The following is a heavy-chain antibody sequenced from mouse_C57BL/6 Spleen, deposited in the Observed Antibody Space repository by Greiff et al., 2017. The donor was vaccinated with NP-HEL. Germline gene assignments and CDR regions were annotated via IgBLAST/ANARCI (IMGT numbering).Heavy chain of an antibody. CDR2: IDPETGGT. V-gene: IGHV1-15*01. CDR3: TRETVVAGDFDY. J-gene: IGHJ2*01. Sequence: QVQLKESGAELVRPGASVTLSCKASGYTFTDYEMHWVKQTPVHGLEWIGAIDPETGGTAYNQKFKGKAILTADQSSSTAYMEIRSLTSEDSSVYYCTRETVVAGDFDYWGQGTTLTVSS. D-gene: IGHD1-1*01. CDR1: GYTFTDYE.